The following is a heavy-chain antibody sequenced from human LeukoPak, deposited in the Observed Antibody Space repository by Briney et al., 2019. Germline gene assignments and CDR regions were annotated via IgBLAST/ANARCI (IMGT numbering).Heavy chain of an antibody. CDR2: IIPIFGTA. CDR1: GYTFTSYG. V-gene: IGHV1-69*13. CDR3: ARVPAPSAAGTPHNWFDP. Sequence: EASVKVSCKASGYTFTSYGISWVRQAPGQGLEWMGGIIPIFGTANYAQKFQGRVTITADESTSTAYMELSSLRSEDTAVYYCARVPAPSAAGTPHNWFDPWGQGTLVTVSS. J-gene: IGHJ5*02. D-gene: IGHD6-13*01.